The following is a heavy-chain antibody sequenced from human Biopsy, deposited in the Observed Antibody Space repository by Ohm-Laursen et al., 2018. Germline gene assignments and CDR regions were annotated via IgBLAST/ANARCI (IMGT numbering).Heavy chain of an antibody. D-gene: IGHD3-22*01. J-gene: IGHJ2*01. V-gene: IGHV4-59*01. CDR3: ARDRGYYSDRTVPGYFDL. Sequence: TLSLTCTVSGDSISSYYWSWIRQPPGKGLQWIGYVYYTGSTDYNPSLQSRVTISVDTSKNHFSLRLRSVTPADTAVYYCARDRGYYSDRTVPGYFDLWGRGTLVTVSS. CDR2: VYYTGST. CDR1: GDSISSYY.